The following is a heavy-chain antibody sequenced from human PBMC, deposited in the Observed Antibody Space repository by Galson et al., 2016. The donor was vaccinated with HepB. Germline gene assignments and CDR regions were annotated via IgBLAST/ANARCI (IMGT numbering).Heavy chain of an antibody. CDR3: VRVRGERNCRGGFCYFHYFYMDV. Sequence: LEWIGYVRNRGSPNSSPSLKSRVTISVDTSRKLLSLKLSSVTAADTAVYYCVRVRGERNCRGGFCYFHYFYMDVWGKGTTVIVAS. V-gene: IGHV4-61*03. CDR2: VRNRGSP. J-gene: IGHJ6*03. D-gene: IGHD2-15*01.